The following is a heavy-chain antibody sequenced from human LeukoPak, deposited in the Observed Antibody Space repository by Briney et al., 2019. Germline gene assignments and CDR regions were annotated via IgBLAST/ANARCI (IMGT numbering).Heavy chain of an antibody. CDR2: IIPMFGTA. Sequence: SVKVSCKASGYTFTSYGISWLRQAPGQGLEWMGRIIPMFGTANYAQKFQGRVTITTDESTSTAYMELSSLRSEDAAVHYCASCSTTSCYFAFDMWGQGTMVTVSS. CDR3: ASCSTTSCYFAFDM. J-gene: IGHJ3*02. CDR1: GYTFTSYG. D-gene: IGHD2-2*01. V-gene: IGHV1-69*05.